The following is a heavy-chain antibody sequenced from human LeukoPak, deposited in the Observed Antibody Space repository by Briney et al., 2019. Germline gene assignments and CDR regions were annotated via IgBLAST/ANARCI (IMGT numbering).Heavy chain of an antibody. CDR3: ARFSDHSNYRAIDY. V-gene: IGHV4-34*01. Sequence: SETLSLTCAVYGGSFSGYYWSWIRQPPGKGLEWIGEINHSGSTNYNPSLKSRVTISVDTSKNQFSLKLSSVTAADTAVYYCARFSDHSNYRAIDYWGQGTLVTVSS. CDR2: INHSGST. CDR1: GGSFSGYY. J-gene: IGHJ4*02. D-gene: IGHD4-11*01.